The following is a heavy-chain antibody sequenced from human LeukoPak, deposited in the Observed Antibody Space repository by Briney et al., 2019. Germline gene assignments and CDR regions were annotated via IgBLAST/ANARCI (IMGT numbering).Heavy chain of an antibody. CDR3: AREGITIPFDP. J-gene: IGHJ5*02. Sequence: GGSPRLSCAASGFTVSSNYMSWVRQAPGKGLEWVSVIYSSGSTYYADSVKGRFTISRDNSKNTLYLQMNSLRAEDTAVYYCAREGITIPFDPWGQGTLVTVSS. CDR2: IYSSGST. D-gene: IGHD2-21*01. V-gene: IGHV3-66*01. CDR1: GFTVSSNY.